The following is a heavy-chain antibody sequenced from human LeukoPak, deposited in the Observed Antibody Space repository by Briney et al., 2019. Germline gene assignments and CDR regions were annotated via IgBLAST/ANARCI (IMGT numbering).Heavy chain of an antibody. D-gene: IGHD3-10*01. V-gene: IGHV1-2*06. CDR2: INPNSGGT. Sequence: ASVKVSCKASGYTFTGNYMHWVRQAPGQGLEWMGRINPNSGGTNYAQKFQGRVTMTRDTSISTAYMELSRLRSDDTAVYYCARDDPLIWFGESLTLYWGQGTLVTVSS. J-gene: IGHJ4*02. CDR1: GYTFTGNY. CDR3: ARDDPLIWFGESLTLY.